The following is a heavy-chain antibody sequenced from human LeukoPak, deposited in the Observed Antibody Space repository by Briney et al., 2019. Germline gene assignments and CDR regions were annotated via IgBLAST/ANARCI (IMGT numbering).Heavy chain of an antibody. V-gene: IGHV1-46*01. CDR1: GGTFSSYA. J-gene: IGHJ6*02. CDR3: ATEGPYGMDV. Sequence: ASVKVSCKASGGTFSSYAISWVRQAPGQGLEWMGVFNPSGGSTDYAQKFQGRITMTRDTSTSTVYMDVSSLRSEDTAVYYCATEGPYGMDVWGQGTTVTVSS. CDR2: FNPSGGST.